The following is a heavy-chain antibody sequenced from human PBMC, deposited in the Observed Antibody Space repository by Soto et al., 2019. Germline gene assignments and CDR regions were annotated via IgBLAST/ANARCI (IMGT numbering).Heavy chain of an antibody. Sequence: PGGSLRLSCAASGFTFSSYGMHWVRQAPGKGLEWVAVISYDGSNKYYADSVKGRFTISRDNSKNTLYLQMNSLRAEDTAVYYCAKEGPGVATMGSDYYYGMDVWGQGTTVTVSS. CDR1: GFTFSSYG. D-gene: IGHD5-12*01. V-gene: IGHV3-30*18. J-gene: IGHJ6*02. CDR2: ISYDGSNK. CDR3: AKEGPGVATMGSDYYYGMDV.